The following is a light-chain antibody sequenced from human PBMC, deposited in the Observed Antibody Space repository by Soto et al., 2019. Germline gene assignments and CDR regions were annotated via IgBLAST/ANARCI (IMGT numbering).Light chain of an antibody. V-gene: IGKV1-5*03. CDR3: QHYNSYSEA. CDR1: QTISSW. CDR2: KAS. Sequence: DIQMTQSPSTLSGSVGDRVTITCRASQTISSWLAWYQQKPGKAPKLLIYKASTLKSGVPSRFSGSGSGTEFTLTISSRQPDDFATYCCQHYNSYSEAFRQGTKVELK. J-gene: IGKJ1*01.